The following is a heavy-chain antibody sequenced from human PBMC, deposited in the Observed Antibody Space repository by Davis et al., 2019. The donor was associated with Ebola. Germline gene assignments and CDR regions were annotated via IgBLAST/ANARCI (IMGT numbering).Heavy chain of an antibody. CDR2: IFHSGSP. Sequence: SETLSLTCTVSGGSVSSGTYYWSWFRQPPGKGLEWIGYIFHSGSPNYNPSLKSRVTISVDTSKNQFSLKLSSVTAADTAVYYCARYWGVYDYVWGSYRQTGFDPWGQGTLVTVSS. CDR3: ARYWGVYDYVWGSYRQTGFDP. D-gene: IGHD3-16*02. CDR1: GGSVSSGTYY. J-gene: IGHJ5*02. V-gene: IGHV4-61*01.